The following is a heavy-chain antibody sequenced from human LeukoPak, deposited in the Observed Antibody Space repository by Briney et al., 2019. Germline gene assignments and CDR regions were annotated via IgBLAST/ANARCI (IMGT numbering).Heavy chain of an antibody. CDR2: IYSGGST. J-gene: IGHJ4*01. V-gene: IGHV3-66*01. CDR1: GFRVNNDY. Sequence: GRSLRLSCEVSGFRVNNDYMNWVRQAPGKGLEWVSIIYSGGSTYYADSVKGRFTISRDSSNNTLFLQMSNLRVDDSGLYYCATDVRSSPLGFWGHGTLVTVSS. CDR3: ATDVRSSPLGF. D-gene: IGHD2-2*01.